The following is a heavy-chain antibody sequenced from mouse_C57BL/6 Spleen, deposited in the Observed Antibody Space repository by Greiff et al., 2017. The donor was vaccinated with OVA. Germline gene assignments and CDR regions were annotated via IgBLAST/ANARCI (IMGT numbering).Heavy chain of an antibody. CDR2: ISSGGDYI. CDR3: TRAGIFGNEDAMDY. J-gene: IGHJ4*01. V-gene: IGHV5-9-1*02. Sequence: EVKVVESGEGLVKPGGSLKLSCAASGFTFSSYAMSWVRQTPEKRLEWVAYISSGGDYIYYADTVKGRFTISRDNARNTLYLQMSSLKSEDTAMYYCTRAGIFGNEDAMDYWGQGTSVTVSS. CDR1: GFTFSSYA. D-gene: IGHD2-1*01.